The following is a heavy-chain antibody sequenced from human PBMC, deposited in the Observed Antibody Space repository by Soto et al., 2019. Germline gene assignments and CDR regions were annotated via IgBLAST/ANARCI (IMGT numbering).Heavy chain of an antibody. D-gene: IGHD2-8*01. V-gene: IGHV3-21*01. CDR2: ISSSSSYI. CDR1: GFTFSSYS. CDR3: ARDDVVLMVVRGYGMDV. Sequence: ESGGGLVKPGGSLRLSCAASGFTFSSYSMNWVRQAPGKGLEWVSSISSSSSYIYYADSVKGRFTISRDNAKNSLYLQMNSLRAEDTAVYYCARDDVVLMVVRGYGMDVWGQGTTVTVSS. J-gene: IGHJ6*02.